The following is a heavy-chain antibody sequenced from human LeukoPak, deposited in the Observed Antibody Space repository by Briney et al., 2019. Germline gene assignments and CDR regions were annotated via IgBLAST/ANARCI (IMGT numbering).Heavy chain of an antibody. Sequence: ASVKVPCKASGYTFTSYGISWVRQAPGQGLEWMGWISAYNGSTNYAQKLQGRVTMTTDTSTSTAYMELRSLRSDDTAVYYCARDYVAARPKYYYYGMDVWGQGTTVTVSS. J-gene: IGHJ6*02. CDR1: GYTFTSYG. CDR2: ISAYNGST. V-gene: IGHV1-18*01. CDR3: ARDYVAARPKYYYYGMDV. D-gene: IGHD6-6*01.